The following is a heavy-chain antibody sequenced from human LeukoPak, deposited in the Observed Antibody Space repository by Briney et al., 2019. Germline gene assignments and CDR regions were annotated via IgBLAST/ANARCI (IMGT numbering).Heavy chain of an antibody. CDR2: ISSSSSTI. CDR3: AAPIHYYDSSGFFYMDV. J-gene: IGHJ6*03. V-gene: IGHV3-48*01. D-gene: IGHD3-22*01. CDR1: GFTFSSYS. Sequence: GGSLRLSCAASGFTFSSYSMNWVRQAPGKGLEWVSYISSSSSTIYYADSVKGRFTISRDNSKNTLYLQMNSLRAEDTAVYYCAAPIHYYDSSGFFYMDVWGKGTTVTISS.